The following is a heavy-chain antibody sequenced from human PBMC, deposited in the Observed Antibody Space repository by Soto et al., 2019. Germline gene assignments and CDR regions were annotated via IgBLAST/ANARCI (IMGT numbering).Heavy chain of an antibody. CDR2: ISAYNGNT. J-gene: IGHJ6*02. D-gene: IGHD2-2*01. V-gene: IGHV1-18*01. Sequence: ASVKVSCKASGYTFTSYGISWVRQAPGQGLEWMGWISAYNGNTNYAQKLQGRVTMTTDTSKSTAYMELRSRRSDDTAVYYCASDNRPYCSSTSCYVAQQRYYYYYGMDVWGQGATVTVPS. CDR1: GYTFTSYG. CDR3: ASDNRPYCSSTSCYVAQQRYYYYYGMDV.